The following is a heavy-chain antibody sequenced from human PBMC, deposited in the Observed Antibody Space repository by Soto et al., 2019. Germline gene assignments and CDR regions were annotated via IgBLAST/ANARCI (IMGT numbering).Heavy chain of an antibody. CDR3: AGRNGYYSGIDY. CDR2: VNHSGGI. CDR1: GGSFSGYY. J-gene: IGHJ4*02. D-gene: IGHD3-22*01. V-gene: IGHV4-34*02. Sequence: QVQLQQWGAGLLKPSETLSLTCVVYGGSFSGYYWSWIRQPPGKGLEWFEEVNHSGGIDYNPSLKSRVTISVDTSKNQFSLKLSSVTAADTAVYYCAGRNGYYSGIDYWGQGTLVTVSS.